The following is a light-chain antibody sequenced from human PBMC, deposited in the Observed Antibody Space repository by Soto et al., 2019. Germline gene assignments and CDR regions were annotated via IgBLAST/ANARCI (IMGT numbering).Light chain of an antibody. Sequence: EIVLTQSPATLSFSPGERATLSCRTSQSVSSYLLWYRQQPGQTPRLLKYDESNRATGIPARFSGSGSGTEFTLTISSLQSEDYALHYCQQYGSSPITFGQGTRLEIK. CDR3: QQYGSSPIT. J-gene: IGKJ5*01. CDR1: QSVSSY. CDR2: DES. V-gene: IGKV3-11*01.